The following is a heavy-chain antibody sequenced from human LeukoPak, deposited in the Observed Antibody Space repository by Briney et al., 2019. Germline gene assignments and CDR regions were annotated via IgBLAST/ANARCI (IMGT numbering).Heavy chain of an antibody. CDR2: INPTSGGT. D-gene: IGHD6-13*01. J-gene: IGHJ3*02. Sequence: GASVKVSCKSSGYTFSGYYMHWVRQAPGQRLEWMGWINPTSGGTNYAQNFQGRVTMTRDTSISTAYMELNGLRSDDTAVYYCARDSSPYIWGQGTMVTVSS. CDR1: GYTFSGYY. V-gene: IGHV1-2*02. CDR3: ARDSSPYI.